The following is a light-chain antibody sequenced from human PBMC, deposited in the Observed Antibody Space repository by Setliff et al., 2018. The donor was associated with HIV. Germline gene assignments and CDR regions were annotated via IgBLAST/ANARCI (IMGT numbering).Light chain of an antibody. CDR1: SSGIGTYNL. V-gene: IGLV2-23*02. Sequence: ALAQPASVSGSPGQSITISCTGTSSGIGTYNLVSWYQQHPGKAPKLMIYDVTKRPSGVSNRFSGSKSGNTASLTISGLQAEDEADYYCCSYAGSSTYVFGTGTKVTVL. CDR3: CSYAGSSTYV. CDR2: DVT. J-gene: IGLJ1*01.